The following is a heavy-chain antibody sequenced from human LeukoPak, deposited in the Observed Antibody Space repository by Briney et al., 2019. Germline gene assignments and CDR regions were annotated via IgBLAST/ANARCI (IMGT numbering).Heavy chain of an antibody. CDR2: IDQSGST. Sequence: SETLSLTCAVYGGSFSGYYWSWIRQPPGKGLEWIGEIDQSGSTKYNPSLKSRVTITVDTSKNQFCLKLNSVTAADTDVYYRAITDSSGSYYNSGYWGQGTLVTVSS. CDR3: AITDSSGSYYNSGY. V-gene: IGHV4-34*01. J-gene: IGHJ4*02. D-gene: IGHD3-10*01. CDR1: GGSFSGYY.